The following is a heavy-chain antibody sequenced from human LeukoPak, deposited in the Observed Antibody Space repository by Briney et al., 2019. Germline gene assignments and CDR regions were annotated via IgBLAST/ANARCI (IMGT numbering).Heavy chain of an antibody. CDR2: FDPDDGAT. CDR1: GYTLTELY. V-gene: IGHV1-24*01. J-gene: IGHJ5*02. D-gene: IGHD1-1*01. CDR3: ATAERWLDP. Sequence: ASVTVSCTVSGYTLTELYMHWVRQPPGKGLEWMGGFDPDDGATNNAHNFHGRVTITEDTSTDTAYCELRGLSSVFTAVYCCATAERWLDPWGEGPLVPVSS.